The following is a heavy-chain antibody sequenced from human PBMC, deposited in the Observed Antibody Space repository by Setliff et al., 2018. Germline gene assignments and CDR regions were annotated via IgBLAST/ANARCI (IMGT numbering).Heavy chain of an antibody. CDR2: VKSKSDGGTI. J-gene: IGHJ3*02. CDR3: TTGATI. Sequence: GGSLRLSCAASGFTFSSYAMSWVRQAPGQGLEWVGRVKSKSDGGTIDYAAPVEGRFTISRDDARNTLSLQMNSLKTEDTAVYYCTTGATIWGQGTMVTVSS. V-gene: IGHV3-15*01. CDR1: GFTFSSYA.